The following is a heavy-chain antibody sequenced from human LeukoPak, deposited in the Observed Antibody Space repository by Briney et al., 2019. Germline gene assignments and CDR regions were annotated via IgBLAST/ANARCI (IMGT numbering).Heavy chain of an antibody. CDR2: MNPNSGNT. Sequence: GASVKVSCKASGYTFTSYDINWVRQATGQGLEWMGWMNPNSGNTGYAQKFQGRVTMTRNTSISTAYMELSSLRSEDTAVYYCARPQRVAVAGKVGLVYWGQGTLVTVSS. CDR1: GYTFTSYD. D-gene: IGHD6-19*01. CDR3: ARPQRVAVAGKVGLVY. J-gene: IGHJ4*02. V-gene: IGHV1-8*01.